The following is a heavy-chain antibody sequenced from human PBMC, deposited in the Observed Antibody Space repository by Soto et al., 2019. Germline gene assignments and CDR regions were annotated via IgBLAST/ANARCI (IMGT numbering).Heavy chain of an antibody. V-gene: IGHV4-30-4*01. CDR2: IYYSGST. CDR1: GGSIISGDYY. J-gene: IGHJ4*02. D-gene: IGHD5-18*01. CDR3: AREEGGRGYSYGFDY. Sequence: SETLSLTCTVSGGSIISGDYYWSWIRQPPGKGLEWIGYIYYSGSTYYNPSLKSRVTISVDTSKNQFSLKLSSVTAADTAVYYCAREEGGRGYSYGFDYWGQGTLVTVSS.